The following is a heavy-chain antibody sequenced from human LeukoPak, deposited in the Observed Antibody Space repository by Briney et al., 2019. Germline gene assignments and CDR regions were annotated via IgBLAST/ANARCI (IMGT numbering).Heavy chain of an antibody. CDR3: ARVQGSSSVYYYYYYGMDV. CDR1: GYTFTSYD. D-gene: IGHD6-13*01. Sequence: ASVKLSCKASGYTFTSYDINWVRQATGQGLEWMGWMNPNSGNTGYAQKFQGRVTMTRNTSISTAYMELSSLRSEDTAVYYCARVQGSSSVYYYYYYGMDVWGQGTTVTVSS. J-gene: IGHJ6*02. V-gene: IGHV1-8*01. CDR2: MNPNSGNT.